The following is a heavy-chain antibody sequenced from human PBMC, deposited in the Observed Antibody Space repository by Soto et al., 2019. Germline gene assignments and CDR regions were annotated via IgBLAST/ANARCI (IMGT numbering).Heavy chain of an antibody. J-gene: IGHJ4*02. CDR3: AISQDRGGRTTFIY. Sequence: LRLSCAVSGFTFDDNAMHWVRQAPEKGLEWVSGINWKSDIGYADSVEGRFTISRDNAENSLYLQMNSLRAEDTALYYCAISQDRGGRTTFIYWGQGTQVTAPQ. CDR2: INWKSDI. CDR1: GFTFDDNA. V-gene: IGHV3-9*01. D-gene: IGHD3-16*01.